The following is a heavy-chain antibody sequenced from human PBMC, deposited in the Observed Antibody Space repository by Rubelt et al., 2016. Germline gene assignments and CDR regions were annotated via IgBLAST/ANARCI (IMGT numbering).Heavy chain of an antibody. Sequence: QPPGKGLEWIGYFYYSGSTNYSPSLKSRVTISVDTSKNQFSLKLSSVTAADTAVYYCARHGGALAFDIWGQGTMVTVSS. J-gene: IGHJ3*02. V-gene: IGHV4-59*08. CDR3: ARHGGALAFDI. D-gene: IGHD3-16*01. CDR2: FYYSGST.